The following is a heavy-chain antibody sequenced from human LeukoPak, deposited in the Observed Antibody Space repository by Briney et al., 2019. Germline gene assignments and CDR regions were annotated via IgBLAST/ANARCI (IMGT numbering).Heavy chain of an antibody. CDR2: ISAYNGNT. CDR1: GYTFTSYG. J-gene: IGHJ5*02. Sequence: ASVKVSCKASGYTFTSYGISWVRQAPGQGLEWMGWISAYNGNTNYAQKLQGRVTMTTDTSTSTAYMELRSLRSDDTAVYYCAGEGWPKSGGSFYNWFDPWGQGTLVTVSS. CDR3: AGEGWPKSGGSFYNWFDP. V-gene: IGHV1-18*01. D-gene: IGHD2-15*01.